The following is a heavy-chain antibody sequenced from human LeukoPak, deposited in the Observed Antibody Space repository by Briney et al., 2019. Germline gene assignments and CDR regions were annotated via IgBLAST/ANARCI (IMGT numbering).Heavy chain of an antibody. CDR2: INHSGST. J-gene: IGHJ6*02. D-gene: IGHD3-10*01. CDR3: AREARITAVGYYGMDV. Sequence: SETLSLTCAVYGGSFSGYYWSWIRQPPGKGLEWIGEINHSGSTNYNPSLKSRVTISVDTSKNQFSLKLSSVTAADTAVYYCAREARITAVGYYGMDVWGQGTTVTVSS. CDR1: GGSFSGYY. V-gene: IGHV4-34*01.